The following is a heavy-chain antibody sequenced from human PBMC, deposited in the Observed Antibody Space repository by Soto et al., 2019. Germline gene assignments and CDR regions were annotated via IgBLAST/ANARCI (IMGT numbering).Heavy chain of an antibody. D-gene: IGHD3-10*01. Sequence: GGSLRLSCAASGFTFDDYAMHWVRQAPGKGLEWVSGISWNSGSIGYADSVKGRFTISRDNAKNSLYLQMNSLRAEDTALYYCAKGSRDGFYYYYGMDVWGQGTTVTVSS. J-gene: IGHJ6*02. V-gene: IGHV3-9*01. CDR3: AKGSRDGFYYYYGMDV. CDR1: GFTFDDYA. CDR2: ISWNSGSI.